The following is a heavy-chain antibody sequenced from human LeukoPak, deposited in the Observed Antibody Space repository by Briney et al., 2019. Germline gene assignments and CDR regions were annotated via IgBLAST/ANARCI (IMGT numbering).Heavy chain of an antibody. V-gene: IGHV4-39*01. CDR3: ARPLVRGVITGVFDY. CDR2: IYYSGTT. Sequence: PSETLSLTCTVSGGSFSSSDYYWGWIRQPPGKGLEWIGSIYYSGTTYYNPSLKSRVTISVDTSKKQFSLKLRSVTAADTAVYYCARPLVRGVITGVFDYWGQGTLVTVSS. CDR1: GGSFSSSDYY. D-gene: IGHD3-10*01. J-gene: IGHJ4*02.